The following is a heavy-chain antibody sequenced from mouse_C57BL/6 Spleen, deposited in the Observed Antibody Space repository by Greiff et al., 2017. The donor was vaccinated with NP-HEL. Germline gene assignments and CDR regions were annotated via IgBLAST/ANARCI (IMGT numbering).Heavy chain of an antibody. CDR1: GYTFTSYW. D-gene: IGHD1-1*01. CDR3: ATYGSSYFYAMDY. J-gene: IGHJ4*01. CDR2: IDPSDSET. Sequence: QVHVKQPGAELVRPGSSVKLSCKASGYTFTSYWMHWVKQRPIQGLEWIGNIDPSDSETHYNQKFKDKATLTVDKSSSTAYMQLSSLTSEDSAVYYCATYGSSYFYAMDYWGQGTSVTVSS. V-gene: IGHV1-52*01.